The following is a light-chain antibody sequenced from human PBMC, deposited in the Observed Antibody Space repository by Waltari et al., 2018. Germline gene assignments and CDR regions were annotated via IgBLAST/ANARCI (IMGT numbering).Light chain of an antibody. CDR2: KAS. J-gene: IGKJ1*01. CDR3: QQYNYYWT. CDR1: QSISNW. Sequence: DIQMTQSPSTLSESVGDRVTITCRASQSISNWLVWYQQKPGKAPKLLIYKASTLETGVPSRFSGSGSGTEFTLTISNLQPDDFATYYCQQYNYYWTFGQGTKVEI. V-gene: IGKV1-5*03.